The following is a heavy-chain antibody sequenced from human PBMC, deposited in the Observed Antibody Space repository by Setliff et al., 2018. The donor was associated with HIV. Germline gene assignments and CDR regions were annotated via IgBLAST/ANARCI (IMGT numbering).Heavy chain of an antibody. CDR1: GASFNAYF. V-gene: IGHV4-34*12. J-gene: IGHJ4*01. Sequence: SETQSLTCAVYGASFNAYFWTWIRQPPGKGLEWIGEVIQSGATNYNPSLKSRLTMSVDTSKNQFSLKLTSVTAADTAVYYCARTRDKYYDILTPAYYIDYWGHGTLVTVSS. D-gene: IGHD3-9*01. CDR2: VIQSGAT. CDR3: ARTRDKYYDILTPAYYIDY.